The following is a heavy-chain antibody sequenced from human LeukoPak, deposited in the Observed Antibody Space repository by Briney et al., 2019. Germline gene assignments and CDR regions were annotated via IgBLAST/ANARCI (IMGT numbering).Heavy chain of an antibody. Sequence: GGSLRLSCAASGFTLSTHAMNWVRQAPGKGLECVSTISGSGSSTYYADSVKGRFTISRDSSKNTLYLQMNSLRAEDTSVYYCAKDLGDSGPTPDSDYWGQGTLVAVSS. CDR2: ISGSGSST. J-gene: IGHJ4*02. CDR3: AKDLGDSGPTPDSDY. CDR1: GFTLSTHA. V-gene: IGHV3-23*01. D-gene: IGHD1-26*01.